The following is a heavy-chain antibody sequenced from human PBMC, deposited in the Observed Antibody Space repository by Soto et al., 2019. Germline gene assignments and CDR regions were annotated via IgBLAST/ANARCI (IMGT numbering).Heavy chain of an antibody. CDR2: IYYSGST. CDR3: ARDGIVVVPAAHQDAFDI. V-gene: IGHV4-31*03. J-gene: IGHJ3*02. Sequence: TLSLTCTVSGGSISSGGYYWSWIRQHPGKGLEWIGYIYYSGSTYYNPSLKSRVTISVDTSKNQFSLKLSSVTAADTAVYYCARDGIVVVPAAHQDAFDIWGQGTMVTVSS. CDR1: GGSISSGGYY. D-gene: IGHD2-2*01.